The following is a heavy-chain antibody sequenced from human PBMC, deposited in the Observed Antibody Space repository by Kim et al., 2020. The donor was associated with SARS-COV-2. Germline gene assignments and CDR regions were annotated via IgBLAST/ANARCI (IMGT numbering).Heavy chain of an antibody. Sequence: PAYAQSFTGRCVFSLDTSVNTAYLQISSLKAEDTAVYFCARDKPSEQAFDAWGQGTLVTVPS. CDR2: P. J-gene: IGHJ4*02. V-gene: IGHV7-4-1*02. CDR3: ARDKPSEQAFDA. D-gene: IGHD1-26*01.